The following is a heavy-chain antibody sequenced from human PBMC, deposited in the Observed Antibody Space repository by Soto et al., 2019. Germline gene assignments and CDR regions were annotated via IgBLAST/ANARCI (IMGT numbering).Heavy chain of an antibody. CDR3: EKGLSDDYDFWSGYYPHRIHGMDV. Sequence: GWSLRLSCAASGFTFSSYAMSWVRQAPGKGLEWVSAISGSGGSTYYADSVKGRFTISRDNSKNTLYLQMDSLRAEDTAVYYCEKGLSDDYDFWSGYYPHRIHGMDVWCQGTTVTVSS. D-gene: IGHD3-3*01. V-gene: IGHV3-23*01. CDR2: ISGSGGST. J-gene: IGHJ6*02. CDR1: GFTFSSYA.